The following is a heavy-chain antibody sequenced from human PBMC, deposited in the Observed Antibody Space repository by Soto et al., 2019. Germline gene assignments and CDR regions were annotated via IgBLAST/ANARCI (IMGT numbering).Heavy chain of an antibody. Sequence: QVQLVQSGAEVKKPGASVKVSCKTSGYTFTSYHISWVRQASGQGLEWMGWISAYNTNTNYAQKFQGRVTMTTDTLTSTTYMELRSLRSDDTAVYYCARDTPPTDYWGQGTLVTVSS. J-gene: IGHJ4*02. CDR3: ARDTPPTDY. V-gene: IGHV1-18*01. CDR2: ISAYNTNT. CDR1: GYTFTSYH.